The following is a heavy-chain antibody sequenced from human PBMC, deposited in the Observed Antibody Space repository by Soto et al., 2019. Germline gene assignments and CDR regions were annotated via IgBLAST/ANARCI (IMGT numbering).Heavy chain of an antibody. CDR3: ARHQSHSSSYVDP. CDR1: GGSISSSSYY. V-gene: IGHV4-39*01. Sequence: QLQLQESGPGLVKPSETLSLTCTVSGGSISSSSYYWGWIRQPPGKGREWIGSIYYSGSTYYNPSLKRRVTISVDTSKNQFPLKLSSVTAADTAVYYCARHQSHSSSYVDPWGQGTLVTVSS. J-gene: IGHJ5*02. CDR2: IYYSGST. D-gene: IGHD6-13*01.